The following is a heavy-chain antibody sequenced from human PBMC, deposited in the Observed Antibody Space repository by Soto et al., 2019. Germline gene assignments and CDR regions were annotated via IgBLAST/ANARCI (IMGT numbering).Heavy chain of an antibody. Sequence: GGSLRLSCAASGFTFSRYAMSWVRQAPGKGLEWVSAIRGICCSTYYAASVKFRFTISIDKSKNTLYLQMTTLTAKDTAIYFCTIEHDYGYYGWFDPSCQGTLVTVSS. V-gene: IGHV3-23*01. J-gene: IGHJ5*02. CDR3: TIEHDYGYYGWFDP. CDR1: GFTFSRYA. D-gene: IGHD4-17*01. CDR2: IRGICCST.